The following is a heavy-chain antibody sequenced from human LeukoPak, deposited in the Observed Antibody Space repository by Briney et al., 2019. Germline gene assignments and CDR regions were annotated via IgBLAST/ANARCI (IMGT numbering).Heavy chain of an antibody. CDR3: AKVTNWDFLSPRYYFDY. J-gene: IGHJ4*02. CDR1: GFTFSSYA. D-gene: IGHD7-27*01. CDR2: ISGSGGST. Sequence: GGSLRLSCAASGFTFSSYAMSWVRQAPGKGLEWVSAISGSGGSTYYADSVKGRFTISRDNSKNTLYLQMNSLRAEDTAVYYCAKVTNWDFLSPRYYFDYWGQGTLVTVSS. V-gene: IGHV3-23*01.